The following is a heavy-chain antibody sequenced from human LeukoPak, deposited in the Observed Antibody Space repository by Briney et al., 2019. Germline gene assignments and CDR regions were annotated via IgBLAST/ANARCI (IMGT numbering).Heavy chain of an antibody. V-gene: IGHV3-7*01. D-gene: IGHD3-22*01. J-gene: IGHJ4*02. CDR1: GFTFSSFW. CDR3: ARGNGYYFY. CDR2: IQQDGSVK. Sequence: QTGGSLRLSRAASGFTFSSFWMSWVRQAPGKGLEWVANIQQDGSVKYYVDSVKGRFTISRDNAESSLYLQMNSLRAEDTAVYYCARGNGYYFYWGQGTLVTVSS.